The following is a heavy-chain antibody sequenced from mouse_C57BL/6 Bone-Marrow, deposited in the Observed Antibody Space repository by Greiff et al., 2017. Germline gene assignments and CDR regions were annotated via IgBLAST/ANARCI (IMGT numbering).Heavy chain of an antibody. J-gene: IGHJ2*01. D-gene: IGHD2-3*01. CDR2: IHPNSGST. CDR3: AILGWLPWDYYFGY. Sequence: VQLQQSGAELVKPGASVKLSCKASGYTFTSYWMHWVKQRPGQGLEWIGMIHPNSGSTNYNEKFKSKDTLTVDKSSITAYMQLSSLTSEDSPVYYCAILGWLPWDYYFGYWGQGTTLTVSS. V-gene: IGHV1-64*01. CDR1: GYTFTSYW.